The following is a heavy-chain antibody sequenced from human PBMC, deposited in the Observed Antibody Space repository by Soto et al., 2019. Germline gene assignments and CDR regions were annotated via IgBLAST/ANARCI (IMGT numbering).Heavy chain of an antibody. V-gene: IGHV5-51*01. CDR1: GCSFTSYW. CDR3: ARRPEYIAAAYDY. J-gene: IGHJ4*02. CDR2: IYPGDSDT. D-gene: IGHD6-13*01. Sequence: GESLKISCKGSGCSFTSYWIGWVRQMPGKGLEWMGIIYPGDSDTRYSPSFQGQVTISADKSISTAYLQWSSLKASDTAMYYCARRPEYIAAAYDYWGQGTLVTVSS.